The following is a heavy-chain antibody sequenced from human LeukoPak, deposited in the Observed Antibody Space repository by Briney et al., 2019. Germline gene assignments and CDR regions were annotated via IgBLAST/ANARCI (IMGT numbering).Heavy chain of an antibody. J-gene: IGHJ3*02. V-gene: IGHV3-9*01. CDR2: ISWNSGSI. CDR3: AKDSRRDITDAFDI. D-gene: IGHD1-14*01. CDR1: GFTFDDYA. Sequence: GRSLRLSCAASGFTFDDYAMHWVRQAPGKGLEWVSGISWNSGSIGYADSVKGRFTISRDNAKNSLYLQMNSLRAEDRALYYCAKDSRRDITDAFDIWGQGTMVTVSS.